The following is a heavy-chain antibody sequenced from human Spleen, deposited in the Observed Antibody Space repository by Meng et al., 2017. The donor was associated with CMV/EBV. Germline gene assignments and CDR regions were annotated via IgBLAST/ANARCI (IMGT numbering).Heavy chain of an antibody. V-gene: IGHV4-31*03. CDR3: ARARFDY. CDR1: GGSMKSGGYF. CDR2: IYYSGST. Sequence: SETLSLTCSVSGGSMKSGGYFWSWIRQLPGKGLEWIGYIYYSGSTYYNPSLKSRLSMSVDTSKKQFSLKLSSVTAADTAVYYCARARFDYWGQGTLVTVS. J-gene: IGHJ4*02.